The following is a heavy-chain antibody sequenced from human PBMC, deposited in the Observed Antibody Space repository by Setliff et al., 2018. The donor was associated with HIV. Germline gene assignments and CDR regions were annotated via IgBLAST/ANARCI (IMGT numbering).Heavy chain of an antibody. CDR2: INPNIGGT. Sequence: ASVKVSCKASGYMFTDYYIHWVRQAPGQGLEWMGWINPNIGGTNSAQKFQGRVTMTRDTSISTAYMVLSRLRSDDTAVYYCARSDHSSGYYYNFDYWGQGTLVTVSS. V-gene: IGHV1-2*02. D-gene: IGHD3-22*01. CDR3: ARSDHSSGYYYNFDY. J-gene: IGHJ4*02. CDR1: GYMFTDYY.